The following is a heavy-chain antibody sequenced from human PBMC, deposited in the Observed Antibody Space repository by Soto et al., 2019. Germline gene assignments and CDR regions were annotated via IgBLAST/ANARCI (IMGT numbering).Heavy chain of an antibody. Sequence: EVQLLESGGGLVQPGGSLRLSCTSSTFTFTTYAMSWVRQAPGKGLEWVSAISGSGDRTFYADSLKGRFTISRDNSKNTLYMQMNSLSVEDTDIYYCAKAFSGSSPCSWFDPWGEGTLVTVSS. J-gene: IGHJ5*02. D-gene: IGHD2-15*01. V-gene: IGHV3-23*01. CDR1: TFTFTTYA. CDR2: ISGSGDRT. CDR3: AKAFSGSSPCSWFDP.